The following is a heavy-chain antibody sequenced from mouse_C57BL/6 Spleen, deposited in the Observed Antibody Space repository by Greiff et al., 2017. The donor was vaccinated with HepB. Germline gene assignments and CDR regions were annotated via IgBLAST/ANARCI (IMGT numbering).Heavy chain of an antibody. CDR3: ARAGGLLLDY. CDR2: ISYDGSN. V-gene: IGHV3-6*01. D-gene: IGHD1-1*01. CDR1: GYSITSGYY. Sequence: EVQLQQSGPGLVKPSQSLSLTCSVTGYSITSGYYWNWIRQFPGNKLEWMGYISYDGSNNYNPSLKNRISITRDTSKNQFFLKLNSVTTEDTATYYCARAGGLLLDYWGQGTTLTVSS. J-gene: IGHJ2*01.